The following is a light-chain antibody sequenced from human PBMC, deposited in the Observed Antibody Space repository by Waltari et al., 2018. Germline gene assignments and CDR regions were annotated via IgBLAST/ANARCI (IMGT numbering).Light chain of an antibody. J-gene: IGKJ1*01. Sequence: DIVMTQSPVSLSVTPGEPASIPCRSSQSLLHSNGYNYVDWHVQKPGQSPQLLIDVASKRAVGGPDRLSGSGSGKDFTLKISRVGAEDVGVYYCMQTRETPQTFGQGTKVESK. CDR3: MQTRETPQT. CDR1: QSLLHSNGYNY. CDR2: VAS. V-gene: IGKV2-28*01.